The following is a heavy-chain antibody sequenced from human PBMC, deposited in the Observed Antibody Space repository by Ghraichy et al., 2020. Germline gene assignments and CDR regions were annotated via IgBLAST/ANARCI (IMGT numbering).Heavy chain of an antibody. J-gene: IGHJ3*02. V-gene: IGHV3-23*01. D-gene: IGHD4-17*01. CDR3: ANIDYGDYKAPDAFDI. CDR2: ISGSGGST. CDR1: GFTFSSYA. Sequence: GGSLRLSCAASGFTFSSYAMSWVRQAPGKGLEWVSAISGSGGSTYYADSVKGRFTISRDNSKNTLYLQMNSLRAEDTAVYYCANIDYGDYKAPDAFDIWGQGTMVTVSS.